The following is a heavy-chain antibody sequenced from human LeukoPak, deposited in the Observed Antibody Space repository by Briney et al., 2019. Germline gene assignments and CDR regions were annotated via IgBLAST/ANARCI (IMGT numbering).Heavy chain of an antibody. CDR1: GFTVSSHY. V-gene: IGHV3-53*01. Sequence: PGGSLRLSCAASGFTVSSHYMTWVRQAPGKGLEWVSLIYGGGGTYYADSVQGRFTISRDNSKNTVYLQMNNVRVEDTAVYYCARTHIAVAGEFDYWGQGTLVTVSS. CDR3: ARTHIAVAGEFDY. CDR2: IYGGGGT. D-gene: IGHD6-19*01. J-gene: IGHJ4*02.